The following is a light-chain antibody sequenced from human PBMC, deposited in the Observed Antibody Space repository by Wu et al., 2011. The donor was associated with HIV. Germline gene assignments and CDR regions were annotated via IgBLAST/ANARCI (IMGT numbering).Light chain of an antibody. Sequence: EIVLTQSPGTLSLSPGERATLSCRASQSVSISYLAWYQQKPGQSPRLLIYGASSRATGVPDRFSVSGSGPDFTLIISRLEPEDFAVYYCQQYGGSPLYTFGQGDQAGDQT. CDR1: QSVSISY. CDR2: GAS. J-gene: IGKJ2*01. V-gene: IGKV3-20*01. CDR3: QQYGGSPLYT.